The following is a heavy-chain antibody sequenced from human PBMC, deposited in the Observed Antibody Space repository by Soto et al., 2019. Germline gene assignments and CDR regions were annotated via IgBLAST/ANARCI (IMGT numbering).Heavy chain of an antibody. CDR1: GGSISSGGYY. CDR2: IYYSGST. D-gene: IGHD3-10*01. Sequence: LSLTCTVSGGSISSGGYYWSWIRQHPGKGLEWIGYIYYSGSTYYNPSLKSRVTISVDTSKNQFSLKLSSVTAADTAVYYCARDFYGRDAFDIWGQGTMVTVSS. J-gene: IGHJ3*02. CDR3: ARDFYGRDAFDI. V-gene: IGHV4-31*03.